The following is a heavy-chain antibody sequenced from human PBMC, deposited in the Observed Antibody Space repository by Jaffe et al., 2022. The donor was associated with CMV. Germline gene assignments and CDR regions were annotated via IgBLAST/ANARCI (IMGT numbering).Heavy chain of an antibody. V-gene: IGHV1-46*01. CDR3: ARGGVGRDDPDAFDI. CDR2: INPSGGST. CDR1: GYTFTSYY. J-gene: IGHJ3*02. Sequence: QVQLVQSGAEVKKPGASVKVSCKASGYTFTSYYMHWVRQAPGQGLEWMGIINPSGGSTSYAQKFQGRVTMTRDTSTSTVYMELSSLRSEDTAVYYCARGGVGRDDPDAFDIWGQGTMVTVSS. D-gene: IGHD1-26*01.